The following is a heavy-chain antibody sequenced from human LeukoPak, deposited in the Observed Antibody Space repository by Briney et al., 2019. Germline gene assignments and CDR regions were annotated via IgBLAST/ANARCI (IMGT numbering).Heavy chain of an antibody. D-gene: IGHD3-22*01. J-gene: IGHJ3*02. CDR2: ISSSGSTI. Sequence: PGGSLRLSCAASGFTFSSYEMNWVRQAPGKGLEWVSYISSSGSTIYYADSVKGRFTISRDTAKKSLLLHMNSLRAEDTAVYFCARGSFSGFPAVNMTGVQGAFDIWGQGTVVTVSS. CDR1: GFTFSSYE. V-gene: IGHV3-48*03. CDR3: ARGSFSGFPAVNMTGVQGAFDI.